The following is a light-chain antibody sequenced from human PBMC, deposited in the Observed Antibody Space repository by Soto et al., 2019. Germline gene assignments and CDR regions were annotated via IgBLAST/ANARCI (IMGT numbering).Light chain of an antibody. J-gene: IGKJ4*01. CDR3: QQRSNGLT. CDR1: QSVGTY. Sequence: EIVLTQSPATLSLSPGERATLSCRASQSVGTYLAWYQQKPGQAPRLLIYDASNRATGVPARFSGSGSGTDFTLTISGLEPEDFAVYYCQQRSNGLTFGGGTKVEIK. V-gene: IGKV3-11*01. CDR2: DAS.